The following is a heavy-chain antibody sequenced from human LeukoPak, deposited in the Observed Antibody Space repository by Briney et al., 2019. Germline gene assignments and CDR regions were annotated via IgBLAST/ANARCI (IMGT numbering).Heavy chain of an antibody. CDR3: TRMTTGHDY. D-gene: IGHD4-17*01. Sequence: SETLSLTCAVSGVSFDDYYWAWVRQTPGKGLEWIGEINHSGYTNDSPSLKSRVTLSIDTSRKQFSLNLRSVTVADAGIYYCTRMTTGHDYWGQGTLVTVSS. V-gene: IGHV4-34*01. J-gene: IGHJ4*02. CDR2: INHSGYT. CDR1: GVSFDDYY.